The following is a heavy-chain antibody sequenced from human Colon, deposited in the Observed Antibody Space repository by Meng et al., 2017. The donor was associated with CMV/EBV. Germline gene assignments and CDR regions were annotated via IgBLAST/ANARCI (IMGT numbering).Heavy chain of an antibody. D-gene: IGHD3-16*01. J-gene: IGHJ4*02. CDR1: GLTFSSYW. V-gene: IGHV3-30-3*01. CDR3: VRGRYYGVTFGTAPFFDY. CDR2: ISNDATIK. Sequence: GGSLRLSCEVSGLTFSSYWFSWVRQAPEKGLEWVALISNDATIKYFADSVKGRFTISRDNSNNTVFLHMSSLRPGDTAVYYCVRGRYYGVTFGTAPFFDYWGQGTLVTVSS.